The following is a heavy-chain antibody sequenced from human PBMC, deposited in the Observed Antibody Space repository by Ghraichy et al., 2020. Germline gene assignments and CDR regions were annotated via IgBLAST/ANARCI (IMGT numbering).Heavy chain of an antibody. V-gene: IGHV4-59*01. CDR1: GDSIRSDY. CDR3: VSRGIGNKGWFDP. J-gene: IGHJ5*02. Sequence: TLSLTCTVSGDSIRSDYWGWIRQTPGKGLEWIVYIYYSGSTQYNPSLNSRVTISVDTSKNQFSLKVNSVTAADTAVYYCVSRGIGNKGWFDPWGQGTLVTVSS. D-gene: IGHD3-10*01. CDR2: IYYSGST.